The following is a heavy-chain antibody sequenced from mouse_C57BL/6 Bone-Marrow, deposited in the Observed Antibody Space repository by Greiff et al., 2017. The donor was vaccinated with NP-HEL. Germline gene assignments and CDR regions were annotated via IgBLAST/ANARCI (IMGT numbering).Heavy chain of an antibody. CDR3: ARTGQLRPLYYAMDY. J-gene: IGHJ4*01. D-gene: IGHD3-2*02. Sequence: EVQLQESGGGLVQPGGSLKLSCAASGFTFSDYGMAWVRQAPRKGPEWVAFISNLAYSIYYADTVTGRFTISRENAKNTLYLEMSSLRSEDTAMYYCARTGQLRPLYYAMDYWGQGTSVTVSS. V-gene: IGHV5-15*01. CDR2: ISNLAYSI. CDR1: GFTFSDYG.